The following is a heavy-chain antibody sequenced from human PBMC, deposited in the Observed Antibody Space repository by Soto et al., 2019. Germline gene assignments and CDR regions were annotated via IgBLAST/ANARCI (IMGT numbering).Heavy chain of an antibody. CDR1: GFSVSNNY. V-gene: IGHV3-53*01. J-gene: IGHJ4*02. CDR2: IYSGGTT. D-gene: IGHD1-26*01. CDR3: ARDGGVGGSYYLDY. Sequence: GGSLRLSCAASGFSVSNNYMNWVRQAPGKGQEWVSLIYSGGTTHYADSVKGRFTISRDNSKNTLNFQMNSLRAEDTAVYYCARDGGVGGSYYLDYWGQGTSVTVSS.